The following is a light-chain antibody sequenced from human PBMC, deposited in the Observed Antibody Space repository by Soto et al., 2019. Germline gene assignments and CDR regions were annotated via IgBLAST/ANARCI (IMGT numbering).Light chain of an antibody. V-gene: IGKV3-20*01. CDR3: QQYKDDAWT. Sequence: EVVLTQSPGTLSLSPGERATLSCRASRNINGNYLGWYQLKRGQAPRLLIYGTSTRATGIPDRFSGSGSGTDFTLTISRLEPEDFAVYYCQQYKDDAWTFGQGTRVEFK. J-gene: IGKJ1*01. CDR1: RNINGNY. CDR2: GTS.